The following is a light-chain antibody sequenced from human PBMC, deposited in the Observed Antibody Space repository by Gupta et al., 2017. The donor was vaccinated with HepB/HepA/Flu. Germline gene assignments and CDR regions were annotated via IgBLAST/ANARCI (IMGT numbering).Light chain of an antibody. J-gene: IGLJ2*01. Sequence: QSVLTQPPSVSATPGQNVTIFCSGSTSNIGNNDVYWYQQFLGTAPKLLIFRSNKRPSGVPERFSGSRSGTSASLAISELQSEDEASYYCATWDDSLSGGFFGGGTKVTVL. CDR2: RSN. V-gene: IGLV1-47*01. CDR3: ATWDDSLSGGF. CDR1: TSNIGNND.